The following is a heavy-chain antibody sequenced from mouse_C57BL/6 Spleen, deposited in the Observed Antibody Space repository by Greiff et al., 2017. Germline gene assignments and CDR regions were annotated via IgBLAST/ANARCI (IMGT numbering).Heavy chain of an antibody. CDR3: ARRGATAQATGFDY. CDR1: GYTFTDYY. D-gene: IGHD3-2*02. V-gene: IGHV1-26*01. CDR2: INPNNGGT. Sequence: EVQLQQSGPELVKPGASVKISCKASGYTFTDYYMNWVKQSHGKSLEWIGDINPNNGGTSYNQKFKGKATLTVDKSSSTAYMELRSLTSEDSAVYYCARRGATAQATGFDYWGQGTTLTVSS. J-gene: IGHJ2*01.